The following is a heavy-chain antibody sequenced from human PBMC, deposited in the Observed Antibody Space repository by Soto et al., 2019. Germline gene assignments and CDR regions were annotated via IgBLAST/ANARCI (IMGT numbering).Heavy chain of an antibody. CDR3: ARAEYSSTYYFDY. D-gene: IGHD6-13*01. CDR1: GGSISSGGYY. V-gene: IGHV4-31*03. J-gene: IGHJ4*02. Sequence: QVQLQESGPGLVKPSQTLSLTCTVSGGSISSGGYYWSWIRQHPGKGLEWIGYIYYSGSTYYNPSLTSRVTVSIDTSKNQFSLKLSSVTAADTAVYYCARAEYSSTYYFDYWGQGTLVTVSS. CDR2: IYYSGST.